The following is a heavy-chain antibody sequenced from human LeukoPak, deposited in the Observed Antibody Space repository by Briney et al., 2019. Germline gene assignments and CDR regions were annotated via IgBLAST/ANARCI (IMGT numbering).Heavy chain of an antibody. J-gene: IGHJ4*02. CDR1: GFTSSSYA. V-gene: IGHV3-23*01. CDR2: ISGSGGST. Sequence: GGSLRLSCADSGFTSSSYAMSWVRQAPGKELEWVSAISGSGGSTYYADSVKGRFTISRDNSKNTLYLQMNSLRAEDTAVYYCAKLSSGRSCYYWGQGTLVTVSS. D-gene: IGHD6-19*01. CDR3: AKLSSGRSCYY.